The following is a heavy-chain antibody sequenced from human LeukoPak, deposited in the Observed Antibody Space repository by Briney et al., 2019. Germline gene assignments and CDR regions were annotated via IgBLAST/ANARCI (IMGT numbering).Heavy chain of an antibody. CDR3: ARDSAGYSSGCLDY. V-gene: IGHV1-46*01. J-gene: IGHJ4*02. CDR2: TNPSGGST. CDR1: GYTFTSYY. Sequence: ASVKVSCKASGYTFTSYYMHWVRQAPGQGLEWMGITNPSGGSTNYAQKFQGRVTITADESTSTAYMELSSLRSEDTAVYYCARDSAGYSSGCLDYWGQGTLVTVSS. D-gene: IGHD6-19*01.